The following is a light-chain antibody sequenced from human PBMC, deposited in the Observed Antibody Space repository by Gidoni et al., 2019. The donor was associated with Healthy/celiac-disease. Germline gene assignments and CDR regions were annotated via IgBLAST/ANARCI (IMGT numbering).Light chain of an antibody. Sequence: QSALTQPASVSGSPGQSITISCTGTSSDVGGYNYVSWYQQLPGKAPKLMIYDVSNRPSGVSNRFSGSKSGNTATLTISGLQAEDEADYYCNSYTSSSTLYVFGTGTKITVL. J-gene: IGLJ1*01. CDR3: NSYTSSSTLYV. CDR1: SSDVGGYNY. V-gene: IGLV2-14*01. CDR2: DVS.